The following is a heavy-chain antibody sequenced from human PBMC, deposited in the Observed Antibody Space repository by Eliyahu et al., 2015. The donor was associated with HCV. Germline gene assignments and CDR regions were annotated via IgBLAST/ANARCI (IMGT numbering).Heavy chain of an antibody. D-gene: IGHD3-10*01. V-gene: IGHV3-49*04. J-gene: IGHJ4*02. CDR3: TSHRSYYYGSGRPGFDY. Sequence: EVQLVESGGGLVQPGRSLRLSCTASGFTFGDYAMSWVRQAPGKGLEWVGFIRSKAYGGTTEYAASVKGRFTISRDDSKSIAYLQMNSLKTEDTAVYYCTSHRSYYYGSGRPGFDYWGQGTLVTVSS. CDR2: IRSKAYGGTT. CDR1: GFTFGDYA.